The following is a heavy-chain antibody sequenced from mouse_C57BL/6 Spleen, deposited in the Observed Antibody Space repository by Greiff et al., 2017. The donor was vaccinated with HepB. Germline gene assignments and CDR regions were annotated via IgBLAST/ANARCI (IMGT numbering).Heavy chain of an antibody. V-gene: IGHV6-3*01. CDR1: GFTFSNYW. J-gene: IGHJ2*01. D-gene: IGHD3-2*02. CDR2: IRLKSDNYAT. CDR3: TGDSSGYGEYFDY. Sequence: EVKLVESGGGLVQPGGSMKLSCVASGFTFSNYWMNWVRQSPEKGLEWVAQIRLKSDNYATHYAESVKGRFTISRDDSKSSVYLQMNNLRAEDTGIYYCTGDSSGYGEYFDYWGQGTTLTVSS.